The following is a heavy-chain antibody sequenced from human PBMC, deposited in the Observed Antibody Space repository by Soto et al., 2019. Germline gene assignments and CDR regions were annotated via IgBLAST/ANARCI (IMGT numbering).Heavy chain of an antibody. CDR3: ARAVGGSSSRGDY. CDR1: GYTFTSYA. J-gene: IGHJ4*02. Sequence: QVQLVQSGAEEKKPGASVKVSCKASGYTFTSYAMHWVRQAPGHRLEWMGWISAGNGNTKYSQKFQGRVTITRDTTASTADMELSSLRSEDTAVYYCARAVGGSSSRGDYWGQGTLVTVSS. D-gene: IGHD6-13*01. V-gene: IGHV1-3*05. CDR2: ISAGNGNT.